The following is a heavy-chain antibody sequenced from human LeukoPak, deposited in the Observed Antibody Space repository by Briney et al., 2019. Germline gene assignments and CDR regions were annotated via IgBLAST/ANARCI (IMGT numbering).Heavy chain of an antibody. V-gene: IGHV3-33*01. CDR1: GFTFSSYG. D-gene: IGHD6-19*01. J-gene: IGHJ4*02. CDR3: ASTSGWYEPIDY. Sequence: PGGSLRLSCAASGFTFSSYGMHWVRQAPGKGLEWVAVIWYDGSNKYYADSVKRRLTISRDNSKNTLYLQMHSLRAEETAVYYCASTSGWYEPIDYWGQGALVTVSS. CDR2: IWYDGSNK.